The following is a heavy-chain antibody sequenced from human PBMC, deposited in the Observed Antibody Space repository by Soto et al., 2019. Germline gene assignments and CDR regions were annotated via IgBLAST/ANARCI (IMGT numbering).Heavy chain of an antibody. CDR3: ARDRELGRTSPYFDC. CDR1: GFTLRSFG. CDR2: IWNDGHNR. V-gene: IGHV3-33*01. D-gene: IGHD3-10*01. Sequence: GGSLRRSCAASGFTLRSFGVHWDRQTPGNGLEWVAVIWNDGHNRRYADSVRGRFTVSSDNSKNTVFLQMDSLRVDDPAMYYCARDRELGRTSPYFDCWGQGNLVTVCS. J-gene: IGHJ4*02.